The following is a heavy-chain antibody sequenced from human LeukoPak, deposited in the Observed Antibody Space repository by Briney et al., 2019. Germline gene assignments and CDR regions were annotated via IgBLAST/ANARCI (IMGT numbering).Heavy chain of an antibody. CDR1: GFTFSSYA. Sequence: GGSLRLSCAASGFTFSSYAMYWVRRTPGKGLEYVSVISGNGVSTHYATSVKGRFTISRDNSKNTLYLQMGSLKAEDMAVYYCARDAADIVVVPAAVGPFDLWGQGTLVTVSS. D-gene: IGHD2-2*01. J-gene: IGHJ4*02. CDR2: ISGNGVST. CDR3: ARDAADIVVVPAAVGPFDL. V-gene: IGHV3-64*01.